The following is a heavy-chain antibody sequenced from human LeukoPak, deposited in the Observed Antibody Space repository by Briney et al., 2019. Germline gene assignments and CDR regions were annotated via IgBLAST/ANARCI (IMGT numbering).Heavy chain of an antibody. Sequence: SETLSLTCTVSGGSTSTSSYYWGWIRQPPGKGLEWLGSIYYSGSTYYNPSLKSRVTISVDTSKNQFSLKLSSVTAADTAVYYCARRSVYYYDSSGYQDAFDIWGQGTMVTVSS. J-gene: IGHJ3*02. CDR3: ARRSVYYYDSSGYQDAFDI. CDR2: IYYSGST. D-gene: IGHD3-22*01. CDR1: GGSTSTSSYY. V-gene: IGHV4-39*07.